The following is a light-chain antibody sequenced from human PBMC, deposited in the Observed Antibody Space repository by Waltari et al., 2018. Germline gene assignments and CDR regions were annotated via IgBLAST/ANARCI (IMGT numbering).Light chain of an antibody. V-gene: IGLV1-40*01. J-gene: IGLJ2*01. Sequence: QSVLTQPPSGSGAPGQRVTISCPGSSSNIRAGYDVHWYQKLPGTAPKLLIYDTNRRPSGVPDRFSGSKSGTSASLAITGLQAEDEADYYCQSYDSRLSAVVFGGGTKLTVL. CDR2: DTN. CDR3: QSYDSRLSAVV. CDR1: SSNIRAGYD.